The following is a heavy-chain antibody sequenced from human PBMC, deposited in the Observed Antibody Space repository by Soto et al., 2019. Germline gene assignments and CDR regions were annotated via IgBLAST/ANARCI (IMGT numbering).Heavy chain of an antibody. CDR3: ARTRASGWYGDNWFDP. Sequence: QVQLQESGPGLVKPSETLSLTCTFSGGSINSYHWSWIRQPPGKGLEWMGYGHYSGTTYYNPSLKSRVTMSVDMSKNQFSLKLSSVTAADTAVYYCARTRASGWYGDNWFDPWGQGTLVTVSS. D-gene: IGHD6-19*01. J-gene: IGHJ5*02. V-gene: IGHV4-59*01. CDR1: GGSINSYH. CDR2: GHYSGTT.